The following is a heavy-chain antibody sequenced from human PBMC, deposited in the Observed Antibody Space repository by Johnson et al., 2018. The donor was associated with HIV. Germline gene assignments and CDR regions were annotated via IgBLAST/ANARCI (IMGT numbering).Heavy chain of an antibody. D-gene: IGHD3-22*01. CDR2: TRNKANSYTT. Sequence: VQLVESGGGLVQPGGSLRLSCAASGFTFSDHYMDWVRQAPGKGLEWVGRTRNKANSYTTAYAASVKGRFTISRDDSKNTLYLQMNSLKTEDTAVYYCARVGRVYDSSGYAIDAFDIWGQGTMVTVSS. J-gene: IGHJ3*02. V-gene: IGHV3-72*01. CDR1: GFTFSDHY. CDR3: ARVGRVYDSSGYAIDAFDI.